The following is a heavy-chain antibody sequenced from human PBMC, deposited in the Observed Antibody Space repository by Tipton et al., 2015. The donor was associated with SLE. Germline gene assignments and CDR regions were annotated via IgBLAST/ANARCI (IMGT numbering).Heavy chain of an antibody. Sequence: FLRLSCAVSGFTFSTYWMNWVRQAPGKGLEWVAKIKQDGREKYYVDSVKGRFTISRDNAKNSLYLQMNSLRAEDTAVYYCASDHFPDSGSYFLYWGQGTLVTVSS. J-gene: IGHJ4*02. CDR3: ASDHFPDSGSYFLY. CDR2: IKQDGREK. V-gene: IGHV3-7*01. CDR1: GFTFSTYW. D-gene: IGHD1-26*01.